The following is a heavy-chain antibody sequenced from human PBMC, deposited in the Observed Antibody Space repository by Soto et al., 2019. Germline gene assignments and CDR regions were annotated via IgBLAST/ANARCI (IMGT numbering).Heavy chain of an antibody. V-gene: IGHV3-30*18. CDR3: AKGGGGSYLYFDY. CDR2: MSYDGSKK. D-gene: IGHD1-26*01. Sequence: QVQLVESGGGVVQPGRSLRLACAASGFTFSSYGMHWVRQAPGKGLEWVALMSYDGSKKYYADSVKGRFTISRDKSKNTLYLQMNSLRAEYTAVYYCAKGGGGSYLYFDYWGQGTLVTVSS. CDR1: GFTFSSYG. J-gene: IGHJ4*02.